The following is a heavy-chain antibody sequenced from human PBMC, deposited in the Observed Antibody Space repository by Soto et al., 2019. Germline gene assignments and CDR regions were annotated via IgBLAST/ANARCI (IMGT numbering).Heavy chain of an antibody. CDR2: IFDRGTT. J-gene: IGHJ4*02. D-gene: IGHD2-8*02. CDR3: AREVAGTGAFAY. V-gene: IGHV4-31*02. CDR1: GGSITSVNHY. Sequence: QVQLEQSGPGLVKPSQTLSLTCDISGGSITSVNHYWSWIRQSPGEGLEWIGYIFDRGTTHYNPSLKGRVTITGDSSQTQFSLTIHSVTVADTAVYYCAREVAGTGAFAYWGRGTPVTVSS.